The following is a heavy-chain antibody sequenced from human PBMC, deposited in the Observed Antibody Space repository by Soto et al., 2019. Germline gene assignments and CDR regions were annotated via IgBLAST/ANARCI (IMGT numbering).Heavy chain of an antibody. CDR1: GFTFSNYG. D-gene: IGHD6-13*01. CDR3: ARDLSSRWYDN. CDR2: IWYDGSNK. J-gene: IGHJ5*02. Sequence: QVQLVESGGGVVQPGRSLRLSFAASGFTFSNYGMHWVRQAPGKGLEWVAVIWYDGSNKYYADSVKGRFTISRDNPKNTLYLQMNSLRAEDTAVYYCARDLSSRWYDNWGQGTLVTVSS. V-gene: IGHV3-33*01.